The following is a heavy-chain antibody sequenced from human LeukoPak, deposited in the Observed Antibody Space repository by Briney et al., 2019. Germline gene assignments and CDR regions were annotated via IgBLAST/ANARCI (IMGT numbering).Heavy chain of an antibody. Sequence: SETLSLTCTVSGGSISSYYWSWIRQPPGKGLEWIGYIYYSGSTNYNPSLKSRVTISVDTSKNQFSLKLSSVTAADTAVYYCAKATAPHLGYAFDIWGQGTMVIVFS. CDR3: AKATAPHLGYAFDI. CDR2: IYYSGST. D-gene: IGHD7-27*01. CDR1: GGSISSYY. J-gene: IGHJ3*02. V-gene: IGHV4-59*08.